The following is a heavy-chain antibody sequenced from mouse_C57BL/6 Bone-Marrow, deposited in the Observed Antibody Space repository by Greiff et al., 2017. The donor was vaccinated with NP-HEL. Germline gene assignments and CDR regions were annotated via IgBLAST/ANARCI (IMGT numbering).Heavy chain of an antibody. V-gene: IGHV1-81*01. CDR2: IYPRSGNT. CDR3: ARGGLRRNFPYYYAMDY. D-gene: IGHD2-4*01. Sequence: VQGVESGAELARPGASVKLSCKASGYTFTSYGISWVKQRTGQGLEWIGEIYPRSGNTYYNEKFKGKATLTADKSSSTAYMELRSLTSEDSAVYFCARGGLRRNFPYYYAMDYWGQGTSVTVSS. CDR1: GYTFTSYG. J-gene: IGHJ4*01.